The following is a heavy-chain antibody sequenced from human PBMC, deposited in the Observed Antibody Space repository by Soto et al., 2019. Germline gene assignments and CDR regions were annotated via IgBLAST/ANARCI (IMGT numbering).Heavy chain of an antibody. D-gene: IGHD6-19*01. CDR3: AKRPPTIAVAATGWFDP. J-gene: IGHJ5*02. Sequence: EVQLLESGGGLVQPGGSLRLSCAASGFTFSSYAMSWVRQAPGKGLEWVSAISGSGGSTYYADSVKGRFTISRDNSKNTLYLQMNSLRAEDSGVYYCAKRPPTIAVAATGWFDPWGQGILVTVSS. CDR1: GFTFSSYA. CDR2: ISGSGGST. V-gene: IGHV3-23*01.